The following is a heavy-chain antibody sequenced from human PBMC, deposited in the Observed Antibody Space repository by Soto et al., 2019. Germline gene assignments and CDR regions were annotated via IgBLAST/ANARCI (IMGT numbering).Heavy chain of an antibody. CDR1: GGSNSSDDNY. Sequence: SPTLSLTRTVSGGSNSSDDNYWRWIRQPPGKGLEWIGYIYYTGRTSYNPSLKSRLTISIDTSRSHFSLKLSSVTAADTAVYYCARDRANAPDYFDYWVMGTLVT. CDR2: IYYTGRT. CDR3: ARDRANAPDYFDY. V-gene: IGHV4-30-4*01. J-gene: IGHJ4*02.